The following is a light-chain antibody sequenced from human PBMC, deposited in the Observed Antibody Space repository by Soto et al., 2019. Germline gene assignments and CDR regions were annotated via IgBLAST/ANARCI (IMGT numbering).Light chain of an antibody. CDR3: SSYTSSTTNV. CDR1: SSDVGGYNY. J-gene: IGLJ1*01. V-gene: IGLV2-14*03. Sequence: SALTQPASVSGSPGQSITISSTGTSSDVGGYNYVSWYQQHPGKAPKLLINDVSNRPSGISDRFSGSKSGNTASLTISGLQAEDEADYYCSSYTSSTTNVVGTGTKVTVL. CDR2: DVS.